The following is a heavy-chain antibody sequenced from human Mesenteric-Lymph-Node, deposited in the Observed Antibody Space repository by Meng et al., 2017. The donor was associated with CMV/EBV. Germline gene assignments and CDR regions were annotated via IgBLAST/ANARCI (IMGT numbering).Heavy chain of an antibody. Sequence: FVRSFSGYYWTWIGQPPGKGLEWIGEINDSGFINLNPSLESRVTISVDTSNNQFSLRLSSVTAADTAVYYCARDTMVRGVMGSWFDPWGQGTLVTVSS. V-gene: IGHV4-34*09. CDR1: VRSFSGYY. D-gene: IGHD3-10*01. J-gene: IGHJ5*02. CDR3: ARDTMVRGVMGSWFDP. CDR2: INDSGFI.